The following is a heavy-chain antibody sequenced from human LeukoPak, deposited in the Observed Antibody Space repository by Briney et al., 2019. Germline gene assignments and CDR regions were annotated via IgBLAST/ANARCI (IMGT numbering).Heavy chain of an antibody. V-gene: IGHV1-18*01. CDR1: GYTFTSYG. CDR3: ARDNWFGELSYYYYGMDV. J-gene: IGHJ6*02. CDR2: ISAYNGNT. D-gene: IGHD3-10*01. Sequence: ASVKVSCKASGYTFTSYGISWVRQAPGQGLEWMGWISAYNGNTNYAQKLQGRVTMTTDTSTSTAYMELRSLRSDDTAVYYCARDNWFGELSYYYYGMDVWGQGTMVTVSS.